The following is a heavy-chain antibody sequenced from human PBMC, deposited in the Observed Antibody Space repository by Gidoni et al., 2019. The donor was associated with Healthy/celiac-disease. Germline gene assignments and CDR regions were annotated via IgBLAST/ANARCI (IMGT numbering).Heavy chain of an antibody. CDR1: GFTFSSYA. CDR3: ARDKRYYGSGSYVDWGMDV. CDR2: ISYDGSNK. Sequence: QVQLVESGGGVVQPGRSLRLSCAASGFTFSSYAMHWVRQAPGKGLEWVAVISYDGSNKYYADSVKGRFTISRDNSKNTLYLQMNSLRAEDTAVYYCARDKRYYGSGSYVDWGMDVWGQGTTVTVSS. J-gene: IGHJ6*02. V-gene: IGHV3-30-3*01. D-gene: IGHD3-10*01.